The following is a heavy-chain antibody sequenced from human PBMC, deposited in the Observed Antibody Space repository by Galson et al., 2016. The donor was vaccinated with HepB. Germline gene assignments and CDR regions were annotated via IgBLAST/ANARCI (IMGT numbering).Heavy chain of an antibody. D-gene: IGHD5-12*01. Sequence: SETLSLTCSVSGGSISSSSYYWGWIRQPPGKGLEWIGSIYYSGSAHFNPSLKSRVSMSVDTSKDQFSLKLTSVIAADTAVYFCARQRDNSGYYSSFDFWGQGILVTVSS. V-gene: IGHV4-39*01. CDR2: IYYSGSA. J-gene: IGHJ4*02. CDR1: GGSISSSSYY. CDR3: ARQRDNSGYYSSFDF.